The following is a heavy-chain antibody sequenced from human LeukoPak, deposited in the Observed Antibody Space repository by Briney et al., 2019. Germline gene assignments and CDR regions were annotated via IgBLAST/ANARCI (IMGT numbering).Heavy chain of an antibody. Sequence: GRSLRLSCAASGFTFSSYSMNWVRQAPGKGLEWVSSISSSSSYIYYADSVKGRFTISRDNAKNSLYLQMNSLRAEDTAVYYCARDPGITMVRGVISQHPYYYYGMDVWGQGTTVTVSS. CDR3: ARDPGITMVRGVISQHPYYYYGMDV. CDR2: ISSSSSYI. V-gene: IGHV3-21*01. J-gene: IGHJ6*02. CDR1: GFTFSSYS. D-gene: IGHD3-10*01.